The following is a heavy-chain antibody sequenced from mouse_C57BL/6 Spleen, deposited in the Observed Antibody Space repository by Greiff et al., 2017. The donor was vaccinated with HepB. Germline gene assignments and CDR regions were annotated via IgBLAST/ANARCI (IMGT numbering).Heavy chain of an antibody. J-gene: IGHJ2*01. CDR1: GFTFSSYG. V-gene: IGHV5-6-3*01. CDR2: INSNGGST. CDR3: ARMARTIN. Sequence: EVQRVESGGGLVQPGGSLKLSCAASGFTFSSYGMSWVRQTPDKRLELVATINSNGGSTYYPDSVKGRFTISRDNAKNTLYLQRSSLKYADTAMYYCARMARTINWGQGTTHTVSS.